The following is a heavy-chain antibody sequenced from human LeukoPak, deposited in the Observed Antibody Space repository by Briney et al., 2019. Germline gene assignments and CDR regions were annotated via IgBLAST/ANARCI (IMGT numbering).Heavy chain of an antibody. CDR3: ARGVLGYYYYYYMDV. J-gene: IGHJ6*03. D-gene: IGHD3-16*01. V-gene: IGHV4-34*01. CDR1: GGSFSGYY. Sequence: SETLSLTCAVYGGSFSGYYWSWIRQPPGKGLEWIGEINHSGSTNYNPSLKSRVTISVDTSKHQFSLKLSSVTAADTAVYYCARGVLGYYYYYYMDVWGKGTTVTVSS. CDR2: INHSGST.